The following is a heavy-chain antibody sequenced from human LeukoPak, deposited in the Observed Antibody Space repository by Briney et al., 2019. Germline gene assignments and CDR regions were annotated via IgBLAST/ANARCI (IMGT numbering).Heavy chain of an antibody. CDR1: GYSISSGYY. D-gene: IGHD6-19*01. CDR3: ARYTVAGYFDY. CDR2: IYHSGSI. Sequence: SETLSLTCTVSGYSISSGYYWGWIRQPPGKGLEWIGSIYHSGSIYYNPSLKSRVTISVDTSKNQFSLKLSSVTAADTAVYYCARYTVAGYFDYWGQGTLVTVSS. V-gene: IGHV4-38-2*02. J-gene: IGHJ4*02.